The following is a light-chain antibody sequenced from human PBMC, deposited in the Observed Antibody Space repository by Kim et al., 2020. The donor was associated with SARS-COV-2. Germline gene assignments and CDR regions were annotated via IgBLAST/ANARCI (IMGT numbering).Light chain of an antibody. V-gene: IGKV1-9*01. J-gene: IGKJ2*02. CDR1: QDIRTY. Sequence: DIQLTQFPSLLSASVGDRVSLTCRASQDIRTYLAWYQQRGGEAPNLLIYAASTLRRGVPSRFRGSGSGTEFTLTISSLQPEDFATYFCLQVSNYPRTFGQGTKLEI. CDR3: LQVSNYPRT. CDR2: AAS.